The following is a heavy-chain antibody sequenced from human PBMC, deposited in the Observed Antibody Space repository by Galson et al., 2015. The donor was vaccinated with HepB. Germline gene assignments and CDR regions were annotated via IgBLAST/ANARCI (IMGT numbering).Heavy chain of an antibody. V-gene: IGHV3-30*18. CDR2: ISYDGSNK. CDR1: GFTFSSYG. CDR3: AKDWSGSYYVEYYFDY. D-gene: IGHD1-26*01. J-gene: IGHJ4*02. Sequence: SLRLSCAASGFTFSSYGMHWVRQAPGKGLEWVAVISYDGSNKYYADSVKGRFTISRDNSKNTLYLQMNSLRAEDTAVYYCAKDWSGSYYVEYYFDYWGQGTLVTVSS.